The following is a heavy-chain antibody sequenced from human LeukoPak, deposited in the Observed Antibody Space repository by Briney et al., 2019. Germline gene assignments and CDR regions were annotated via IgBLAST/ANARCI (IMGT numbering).Heavy chain of an antibody. J-gene: IGHJ4*02. D-gene: IGHD6-13*01. CDR3: ARAGGTSWADY. CDR2: VKQDGTEK. Sequence: GGSLRLSCAASGFTFRDYWMTWVRQAPGKGLEWVANVKQDGTEKFYVYSVKGRFTISRDNGKNSLYLQMNRLRVEDTAIYYCARAGGTSWADYWGRGTLVTVSS. CDR1: GFTFRDYW. V-gene: IGHV3-7*01.